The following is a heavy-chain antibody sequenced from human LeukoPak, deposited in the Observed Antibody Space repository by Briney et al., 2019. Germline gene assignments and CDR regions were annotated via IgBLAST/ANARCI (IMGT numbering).Heavy chain of an antibody. J-gene: IGHJ4*02. CDR1: GYTFTSYD. CDR2: INPNSGGT. Sequence: ASVKVSCKASGYTFTSYDINWVRQAPGQGLEWMGWINPNSGGTNYAQKFQGRVTMTRDTSISTAYMELSRLRSDDTAVYYCARSPRGDFWSGPLSGEWGQGTLVTVSS. D-gene: IGHD3-3*01. V-gene: IGHV1-2*02. CDR3: ARSPRGDFWSGPLSGE.